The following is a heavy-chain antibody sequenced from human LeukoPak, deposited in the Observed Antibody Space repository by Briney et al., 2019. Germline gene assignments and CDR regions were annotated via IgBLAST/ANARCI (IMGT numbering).Heavy chain of an antibody. Sequence: GGSLRLSCAASGFTFSSHGMHWVRQAPGKGLEWVTAISYDGSNKYYADSVKGRFTISRDNSKNTLYLQMNSLRAEDTAVYYCAKCLGYCSGGSCYVPMDVWGKGTTVTVSS. CDR1: GFTFSSHG. CDR2: ISYDGSNK. V-gene: IGHV3-30*18. D-gene: IGHD2-15*01. J-gene: IGHJ6*03. CDR3: AKCLGYCSGGSCYVPMDV.